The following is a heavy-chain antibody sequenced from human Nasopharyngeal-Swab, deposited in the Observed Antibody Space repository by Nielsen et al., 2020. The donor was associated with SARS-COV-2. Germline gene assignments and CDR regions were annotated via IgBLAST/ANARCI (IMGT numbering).Heavy chain of an antibody. CDR3: ARGFYGSGSFYFDY. Sequence: GESLKISCAASGFTVSSNYMSWVRQAPGKGLEWVSVIYSGGSTYYADSMKGRFTISRDNSKNTLYLQMNSLRAEDTAVYYCARGFYGSGSFYFDYWGQETLVTVSS. J-gene: IGHJ4*02. CDR1: GFTVSSNY. D-gene: IGHD3-10*01. V-gene: IGHV3-53*01. CDR2: IYSGGST.